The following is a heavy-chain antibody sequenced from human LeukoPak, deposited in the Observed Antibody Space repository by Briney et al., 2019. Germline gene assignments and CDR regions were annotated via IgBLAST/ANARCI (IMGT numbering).Heavy chain of an antibody. CDR1: GFTFSTYA. Sequence: GGSLRLSCAASGFTFSTYAMHWVRQAPGKGLEHVSSISSGGVNTYYADSVRGRFTISRDNSKNTLYLHMGSLRAEDMAVYYCAIEEAPVGGSSFDYWGQGTLVTVSS. CDR3: AIEEAPVGGSSFDY. CDR2: ISSGGVNT. V-gene: IGHV3-64*02. D-gene: IGHD1-26*01. J-gene: IGHJ4*02.